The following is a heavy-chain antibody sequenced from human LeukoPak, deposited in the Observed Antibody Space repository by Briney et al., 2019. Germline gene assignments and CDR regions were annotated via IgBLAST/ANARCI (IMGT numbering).Heavy chain of an antibody. V-gene: IGHV4-61*02. D-gene: IGHD3-10*01. J-gene: IGHJ4*02. Sequence: SETLSLTCTVSGGSISNGSNYWSWIRQPAGKGLEWIGRIYSRGATDYNPSLKSRVTISVDTSKNQFSLKLSSVTAADTAVYYCASRYYGSGSYDYWGQGTLVTVSS. CDR1: GGSISNGSNY. CDR3: ASRYYGSGSYDY. CDR2: IYSRGAT.